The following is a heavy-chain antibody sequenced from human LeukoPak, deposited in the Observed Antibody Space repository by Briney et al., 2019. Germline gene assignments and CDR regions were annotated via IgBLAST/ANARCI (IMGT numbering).Heavy chain of an antibody. J-gene: IGHJ3*02. CDR2: INPSGGST. CDR1: GYTFTSYY. V-gene: IGHV1-46*01. D-gene: IGHD3-22*01. Sequence: ASVKVSFKASGYTFTSYYMHWVRQAPGQGLEWMGIINPSGGSTSSAQKFQGRVTMTRDTSTSTVYMELSSLRSEDTAVYYCARRGDYYDSSGYLTPDAFDIWGQGTMVTVSS. CDR3: ARRGDYYDSSGYLTPDAFDI.